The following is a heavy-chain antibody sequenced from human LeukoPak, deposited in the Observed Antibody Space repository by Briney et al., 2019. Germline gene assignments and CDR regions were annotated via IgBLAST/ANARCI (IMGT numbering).Heavy chain of an antibody. J-gene: IGHJ4*02. CDR2: LYYSGGT. Sequence: PSETLSLTCTVSGASISSSNYYWGWIRQPPGKGLEWIGSLYYSGGTYYNSSLKSRVTIYVDTSKNQFSLRLGSVTAADTAVYYCASSGYYFYLHSWGQGTLVTVSS. V-gene: IGHV4-39*01. CDR1: GASISSSNYY. CDR3: ASSGYYFYLHS. D-gene: IGHD3-22*01.